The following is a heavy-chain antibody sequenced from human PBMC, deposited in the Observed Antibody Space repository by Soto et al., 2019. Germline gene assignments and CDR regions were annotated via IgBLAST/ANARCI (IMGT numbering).Heavy chain of an antibody. CDR1: GYTFTSYY. J-gene: IGHJ6*03. CDR3: ARDLFAGDFWIGAYCYYYMDV. V-gene: IGHV1-46*03. CDR2: INPSGGST. D-gene: IGHD3-3*01. Sequence: WASVKVSCKASGYTFTSYYMHWVRQAPGQGLEWMGIINPSGGSTSYAQKFQGRVTMTRDTSTSTVYMELSSLRSEDTAVYYCARDLFAGDFWIGAYCYYYMDVWGKGTTVTVSS.